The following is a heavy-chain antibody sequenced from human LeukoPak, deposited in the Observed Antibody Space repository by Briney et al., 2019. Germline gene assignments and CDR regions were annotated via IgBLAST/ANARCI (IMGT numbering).Heavy chain of an antibody. CDR3: ARSGYYAFDI. D-gene: IGHD3-3*01. V-gene: IGHV4-31*03. J-gene: IGHJ3*02. Sequence: PSETLSLTCTVSDGSISSGGFSWSWARQHPEKGLEWIGYIYDNGRTKYNSSLKSRLTISVDPSNNQFSLKLTSVTAADTAVYYCARSGYYAFDIWGQGTMVTVSS. CDR2: IYDNGRT. CDR1: DGSISSGGFS.